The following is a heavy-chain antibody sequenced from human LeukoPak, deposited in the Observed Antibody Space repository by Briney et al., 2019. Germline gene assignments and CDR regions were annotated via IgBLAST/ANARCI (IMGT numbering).Heavy chain of an antibody. CDR1: GFTFSSYA. CDR3: AREGVYYDSSGYYHKFDY. CDR2: ISYDGSNK. J-gene: IGHJ4*02. Sequence: GGSLRLSCAASGFTFSSYAMHWVRQAPGKGLEWVAVISYDGSNKYYADSVKGRFTISRDNSKNTLYLQMNSLRAEDTAVYYCAREGVYYDSSGYYHKFDYWGQGTLVTVSS. D-gene: IGHD3-22*01. V-gene: IGHV3-30-3*01.